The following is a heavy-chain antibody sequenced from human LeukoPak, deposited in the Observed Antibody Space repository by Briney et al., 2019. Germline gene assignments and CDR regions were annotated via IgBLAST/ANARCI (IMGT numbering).Heavy chain of an antibody. V-gene: IGHV3-11*01. Sequence: GGSLRLYCAASGFTFSDYYMSWIRQAPGKGLEWVSYISSSGSTIYYADSVKGRFTISRDNAKNSLYLQMNSLRAEDTAVYYCARDRYYDSSGSLPGYWGQGTLVTVSS. CDR1: GFTFSDYY. J-gene: IGHJ4*02. CDR3: ARDRYYDSSGSLPGY. D-gene: IGHD3-22*01. CDR2: ISSSGSTI.